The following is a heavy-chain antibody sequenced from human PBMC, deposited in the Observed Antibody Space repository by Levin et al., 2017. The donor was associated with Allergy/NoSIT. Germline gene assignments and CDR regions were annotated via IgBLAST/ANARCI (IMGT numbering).Heavy chain of an antibody. D-gene: IGHD2-2*01. CDR3: ARGFNKGYCSSTSCYGGGDY. CDR1: GGSFSGYY. Sequence: SETLSLTCAVYGGSFSGYYWSWIRQPPGKGLEWIGEINHSGSTNYNPSLKSRVTISVDTSKNQFSLKLSSVTAADTAVYYCARGFNKGYCSSTSCYGGGDYWGQGTLVTVSS. J-gene: IGHJ4*02. CDR2: INHSGST. V-gene: IGHV4-34*01.